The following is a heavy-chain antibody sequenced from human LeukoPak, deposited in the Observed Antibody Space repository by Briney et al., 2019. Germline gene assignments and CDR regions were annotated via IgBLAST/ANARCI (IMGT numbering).Heavy chain of an antibody. D-gene: IGHD2-2*02. CDR1: GFTFSRHT. Sequence: GGSLRLSCAASGFTFSRHTMNWVRQAPGKGLEWVGHIKGKSDGGTTDYAAPVKGRFTISRDDSKNTLYLQMNSLKTEDTAVYHCATEYWTSTSCYNYFQDWGQGTLVTVAS. J-gene: IGHJ1*01. CDR2: IKGKSDGGTT. V-gene: IGHV3-15*01. CDR3: ATEYWTSTSCYNYFQD.